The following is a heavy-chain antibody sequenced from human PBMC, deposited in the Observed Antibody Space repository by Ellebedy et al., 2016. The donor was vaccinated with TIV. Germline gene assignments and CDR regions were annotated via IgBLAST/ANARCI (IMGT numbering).Heavy chain of an antibody. J-gene: IGHJ6*02. CDR2: VSAYSGNT. Sequence: AASVKVSCKSSGYSFIDYGITWVRQAPGHGLDWMGWVSAYSGNTNYAENLQGRVTMTTDTSTDTAYMELRSLRSDDTAVYFCARYSGSGTYYRNGMDVWGQGTTVTVSS. D-gene: IGHD3-10*01. CDR1: GYSFIDYG. CDR3: ARYSGSGTYYRNGMDV. V-gene: IGHV1-18*01.